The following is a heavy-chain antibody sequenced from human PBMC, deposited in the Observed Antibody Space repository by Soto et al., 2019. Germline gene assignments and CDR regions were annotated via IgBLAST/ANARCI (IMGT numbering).Heavy chain of an antibody. Sequence: QLQLQESGPGLVKPSETLSLTCTVSGGSISSSSYYWGWIRQPPGKGLEWIGSIYYSGSTYYNPSLKRRVTISVDTSKNQFSLKLSSVTAADTAVYYCARGPSIAVAGRYYYYGMDVWGQGTTVTVSS. CDR2: IYYSGST. D-gene: IGHD6-19*01. V-gene: IGHV4-39*01. J-gene: IGHJ6*02. CDR1: GGSISSSSYY. CDR3: ARGPSIAVAGRYYYYGMDV.